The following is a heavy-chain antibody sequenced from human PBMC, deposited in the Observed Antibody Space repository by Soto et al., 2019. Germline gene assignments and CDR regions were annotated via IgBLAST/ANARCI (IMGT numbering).Heavy chain of an antibody. V-gene: IGHV3-33*01. D-gene: IGHD4-17*01. Sequence: QVQLVESGGGVVQPGRSLRLSCAASGFTFSSYGMHWVRQAPGKGLEWVAVIWYDGSNKYYADSVKGRFTISRDNSKNTLYLQMISLRAEDTAVYYCARRDYGLDNWGQGTLVIVSS. CDR3: ARRDYGLDN. CDR1: GFTFSSYG. J-gene: IGHJ4*02. CDR2: IWYDGSNK.